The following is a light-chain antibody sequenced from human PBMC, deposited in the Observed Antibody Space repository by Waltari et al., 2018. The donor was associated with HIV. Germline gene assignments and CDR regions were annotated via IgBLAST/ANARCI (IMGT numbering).Light chain of an antibody. Sequence: QSALTQPASVSGSPGQSITISCTGTSSDVGSYYLVSWYQQHPGKAPKLMIYEVSKRPPGVTNRFSGSKSVNTASLTTSGLQAEDEADYYCCSYAGSSTFVVFGGGTKLTVL. CDR2: EVS. J-gene: IGLJ2*01. CDR3: CSYAGSSTFVV. CDR1: SSDVGSYYL. V-gene: IGLV2-23*02.